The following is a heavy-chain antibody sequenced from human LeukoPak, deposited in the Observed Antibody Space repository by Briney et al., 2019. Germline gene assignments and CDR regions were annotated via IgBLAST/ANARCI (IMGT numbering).Heavy chain of an antibody. V-gene: IGHV3-23*01. J-gene: IGHJ4*02. CDR3: ARDLSLTSRLDY. Sequence: PGGSLRLSCAASGFTFSSYAMSWVRQAPGKGLEWVSDIRGSGGSTFYAVSVKGRFTISRDNSKNTLYLQMNSLRAEDTAVYYCARDLSLTSRLDYWGQGTLVTVSS. CDR2: IRGSGGST. CDR1: GFTFSSYA. D-gene: IGHD1-1*01.